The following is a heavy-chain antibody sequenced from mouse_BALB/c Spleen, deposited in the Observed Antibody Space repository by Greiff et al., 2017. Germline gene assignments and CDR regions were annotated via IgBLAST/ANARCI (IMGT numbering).Heavy chain of an antibody. V-gene: IGHV1-14*01. D-gene: IGHD2-10*02. Sequence: VQLQQSGPELVKPGASVKMSCKASGYTFTSYVMHWVKQKPGQGLEWIGYINPYNDGTKYNEKFKGKATLTSDKSSSTAYMELSSLTSEDSAVYYCARVYDSYAMDYWGQGTSVTVSS. CDR1: GYTFTSYV. J-gene: IGHJ4*01. CDR3: ARVYDSYAMDY. CDR2: INPYNDGT.